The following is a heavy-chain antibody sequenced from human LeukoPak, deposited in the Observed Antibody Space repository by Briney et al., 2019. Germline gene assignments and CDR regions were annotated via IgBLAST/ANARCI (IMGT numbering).Heavy chain of an antibody. Sequence: SVKVSCKASGGTFVSYAISWVRQAPGQGLEWMGGIIPIFGTANYAQKFQGRVTITADESTSTAYMELSSLRSEDTAAYYCARDSNVDTAIYYWGQGTLVTVSS. CDR2: IIPIFGTA. CDR3: ARDSNVDTAIYY. D-gene: IGHD5-18*01. J-gene: IGHJ4*02. V-gene: IGHV1-69*13. CDR1: GGTFVSYA.